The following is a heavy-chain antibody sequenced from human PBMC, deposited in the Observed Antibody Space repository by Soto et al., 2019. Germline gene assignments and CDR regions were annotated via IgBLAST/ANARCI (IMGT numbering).Heavy chain of an antibody. CDR1: GGSISSYY. CDR3: ARQRSFVVTPWWFDP. V-gene: IGHV4-59*08. Sequence: QVQLLESGPGLVKPSETLSLTCTVSGGSISSYYWSWIRQPPGKGLEWIGYIYHSGSSNYNPSLKSRVTILLDTSKNQLSLKLSSVTAADTAVYYCARQRSFVVTPWWFDPWGQGTLVTVSS. J-gene: IGHJ5*02. D-gene: IGHD2-15*01. CDR2: IYHSGSS.